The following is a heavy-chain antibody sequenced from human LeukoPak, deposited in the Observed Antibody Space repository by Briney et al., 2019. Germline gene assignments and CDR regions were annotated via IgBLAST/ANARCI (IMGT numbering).Heavy chain of an antibody. CDR2: ITPTSSYI. Sequence: PGGSLRLSCGASGFTFSSFSMNWVRQAPGKGLERVSSITPTSSYIYYADSVRGRFTISRDNAKNSLFLQMDSLSAEDTAVYYCVRLRRSSATGGYYYYYDYWGQGILVTVSS. J-gene: IGHJ4*02. CDR1: GFTFSSFS. CDR3: VRLRRSSATGGYYYYYDY. V-gene: IGHV3-21*01. D-gene: IGHD3-22*01.